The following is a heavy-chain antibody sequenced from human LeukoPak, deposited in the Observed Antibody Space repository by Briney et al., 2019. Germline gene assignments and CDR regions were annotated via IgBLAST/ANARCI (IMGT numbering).Heavy chain of an antibody. J-gene: IGHJ4*02. CDR3: ARDLAVAGTAPFGY. CDR1: GSTFSSYE. V-gene: IGHV3-48*03. D-gene: IGHD6-19*01. CDR2: ISSSGSTI. Sequence: GGSLRLSCATSGSTFSSYEMNWVRQAPGKGLEWVSYISSSGSTIYYADSVKGRFTISRDNAKNSLYLQMNSLRAEDTAVYYCARDLAVAGTAPFGYWGQGTLVTVSS.